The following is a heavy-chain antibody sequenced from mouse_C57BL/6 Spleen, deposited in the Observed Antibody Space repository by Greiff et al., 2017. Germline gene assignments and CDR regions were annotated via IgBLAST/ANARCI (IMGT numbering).Heavy chain of an antibody. CDR3: AREGAYYSTAMDY. J-gene: IGHJ4*01. CDR1: GYTFTDYN. V-gene: IGHV1-22*01. D-gene: IGHD2-5*01. Sequence: VQLQQSGPELVKPGASVKMSCKASGYTFTDYNMHWVKQSHGKSLEWIGYINPNNGGTSYNQKFKGKATLTVNKSSSTAYMELRSLTSEDSAVYYCAREGAYYSTAMDYWGQGTSVTVSS. CDR2: INPNNGGT.